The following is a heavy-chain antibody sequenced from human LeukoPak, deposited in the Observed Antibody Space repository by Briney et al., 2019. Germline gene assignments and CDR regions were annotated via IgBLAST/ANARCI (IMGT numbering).Heavy chain of an antibody. J-gene: IGHJ6*03. V-gene: IGHV3-49*04. CDR2: IRSRAYGAKT. D-gene: IGHD3-10*01. Sequence: GGSLRLSCAASGFTFSDYYMSRVRPAPGKGLERGGFIRSRAYGAKTEYAASVKGRFNISRDDSKSIAFLQMNSLKTEDTAVYYCSRADYYGSGSPISLDVWGKGTTVTVS. CDR1: GFTFSDYY. CDR3: SRADYYGSGSPISLDV.